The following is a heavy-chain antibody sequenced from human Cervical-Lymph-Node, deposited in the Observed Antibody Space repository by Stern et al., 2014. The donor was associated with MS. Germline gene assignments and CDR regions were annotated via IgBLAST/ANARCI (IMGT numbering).Heavy chain of an antibody. V-gene: IGHV2-70*01. J-gene: IGHJ4*02. CDR3: VRSQTMFRGVTFFDY. CDR2: IDWDGDK. Sequence: ESGPALVKHTQTLTLTCSFSGFSLSTTGMCVSWIRQPPGQALEXLALIDWDGDKYYTTSLKTRLTISKDTSKNQVVLTMTNVDPVDTATYYCVRSQTMFRGVTFFDYWGQGTLITVSS. CDR1: GFSLSTTGMC. D-gene: IGHD3-10*01.